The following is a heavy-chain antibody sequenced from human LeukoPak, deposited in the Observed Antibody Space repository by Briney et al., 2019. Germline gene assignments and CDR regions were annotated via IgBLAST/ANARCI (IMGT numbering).Heavy chain of an antibody. CDR3: ARDVLYYYGSGSSAGWFDP. CDR1: GFTFSSYS. CDR2: ISSSSSYI. V-gene: IGHV3-21*01. J-gene: IGHJ5*02. Sequence: GGSLRLSCAASGFTFSSYSMNWVRQAPGKGPEWVSSISSSSSYIYYADSVKGRFTISRDNAKNSLYLQMNSLRAEDTAVYYCARDVLYYYGSGSSAGWFDPWGQGTLVTVSS. D-gene: IGHD3-10*01.